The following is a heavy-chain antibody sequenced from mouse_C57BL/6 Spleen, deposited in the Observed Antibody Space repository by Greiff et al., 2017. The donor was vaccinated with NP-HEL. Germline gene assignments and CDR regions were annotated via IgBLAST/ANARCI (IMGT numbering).Heavy chain of an antibody. Sequence: EVQLQESGAELVRPGSSVKMSCKTSGYTFPSYGINWVKQRPGQGLEWIGYIYIGNGYTEYNEKFKGKATLTSDTSSSTAYMQLSSLTSDVSAICFRPSIHSCSSDYWGEGRPLTVSS. CDR1: GYTFPSYG. CDR3: PSIHSCSSDY. J-gene: IGHJ2*01. CDR2: IYIGNGYT. V-gene: IGHV1-58*01.